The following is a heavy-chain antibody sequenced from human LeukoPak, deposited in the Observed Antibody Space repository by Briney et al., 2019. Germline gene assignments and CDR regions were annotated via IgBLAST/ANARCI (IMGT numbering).Heavy chain of an antibody. J-gene: IGHJ4*02. CDR2: IDNGGST. CDR1: GFTVTSNY. Sequence: GGSLRLSCAASGFTVTSNYMSWVRQAPGKGLEWVSVIDNGGSTYYADSVKGRFTISRDNSKNTVYLQMNSLRAEDTAVYYCARDGSARSLWNWGQGTLVSVSP. D-gene: IGHD6-6*01. V-gene: IGHV3-53*01. CDR3: ARDGSARSLWN.